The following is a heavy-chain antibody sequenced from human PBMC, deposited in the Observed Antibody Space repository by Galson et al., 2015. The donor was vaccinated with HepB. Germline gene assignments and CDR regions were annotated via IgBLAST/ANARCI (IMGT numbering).Heavy chain of an antibody. CDR3: ARVLRGWGVFDV. CDR1: GFTVSTNY. J-gene: IGHJ3*01. CDR2: LHTGGTS. V-gene: IGHV3-53*05. D-gene: IGHD6-19*01. Sequence: SLRLSCAVSGFTVSTNYMTWVRQAPGKGLEWVSVLHTGGTSYSADSVKGRFTISKDNIKNTLYLRMNSLRPGDTAVYYCARVLRGWGVFDVWGQGTMVLVSS.